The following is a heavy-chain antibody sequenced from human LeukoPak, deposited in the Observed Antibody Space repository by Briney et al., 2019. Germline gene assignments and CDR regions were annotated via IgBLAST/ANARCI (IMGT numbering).Heavy chain of an antibody. Sequence: PGGSLRLSCAASGFTFSSYEMNWVRQAPGKGLEWVSHISSSGSTIYYADSVKGRFTISRDNAKNSLYLQMNSLRAEDTAVYYCARDVYSSSWYSWFDPWGQGTLVTVSS. J-gene: IGHJ5*02. CDR1: GFTFSSYE. D-gene: IGHD6-13*01. CDR2: ISSSGSTI. CDR3: ARDVYSSSWYSWFDP. V-gene: IGHV3-48*03.